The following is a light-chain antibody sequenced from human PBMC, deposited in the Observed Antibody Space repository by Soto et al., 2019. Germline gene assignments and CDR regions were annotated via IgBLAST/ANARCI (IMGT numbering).Light chain of an antibody. J-gene: IGKJ5*01. CDR2: DTS. CDR1: QSISSY. Sequence: EIQMTQSPSSLSASAGDRVTITSPASQSISSYLNWYQQRPGXAPXLLLFDTSKLQSGVPSRFSGSGSGTDLTLTISSLLPEDFATYHCQQAYSTPRLTFGQGTRLEIK. CDR3: QQAYSTPRLT. V-gene: IGKV1-39*01.